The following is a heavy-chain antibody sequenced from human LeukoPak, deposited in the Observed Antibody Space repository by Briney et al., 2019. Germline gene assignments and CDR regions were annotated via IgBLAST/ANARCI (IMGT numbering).Heavy chain of an antibody. J-gene: IGHJ5*02. D-gene: IGHD3-3*01. CDR2: FHTSGGT. V-gene: IGHV4-61*02. Sequence: PSETLSLTCTVSGASISSGSYFWSWVRQPAGKALEWIVRFHTSGGTNYNPSLESRVTISVDTSKNQFSLKLTSVTAADTAVYYCASTVFGVTYNWFDPWGQGTLVTVSS. CDR3: ASTVFGVTYNWFDP. CDR1: GASISSGSYF.